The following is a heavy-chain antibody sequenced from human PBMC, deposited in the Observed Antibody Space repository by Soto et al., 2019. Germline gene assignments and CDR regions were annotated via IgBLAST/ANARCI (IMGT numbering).Heavy chain of an antibody. D-gene: IGHD2-21*02. J-gene: IGHJ4*02. V-gene: IGHV1-46*01. CDR3: ARGGHVVVVTAALDF. Sequence: QVQLVQSGAEVKKPGASVKVSCKASGDTFTDYYIHWVRQAPGQGLEWMGTVNPSGGHTTYAQHFRGRMTMTRDTSHSTLYMELTSLTSEDAAVYYCARGGHVVVVTAALDFWGQGTLVTVSS. CDR2: VNPSGGHT. CDR1: GDTFTDYY.